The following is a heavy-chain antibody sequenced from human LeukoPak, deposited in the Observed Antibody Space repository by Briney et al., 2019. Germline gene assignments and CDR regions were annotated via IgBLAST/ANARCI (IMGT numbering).Heavy chain of an antibody. CDR1: GFTLSSYA. CDR2: ISSSTSYI. V-gene: IGHV3-21*01. CDR3: ATSSPSDY. Sequence: PGRSLRLSCAASGFTLSSYAMHWVRQAPGRGLEWVSSISSSTSYIYYADSVKGRFTISRDNAKNSLYLQMNSLRAEDTALYYCATSSPSDYWGQGTLVTVSS. J-gene: IGHJ4*02.